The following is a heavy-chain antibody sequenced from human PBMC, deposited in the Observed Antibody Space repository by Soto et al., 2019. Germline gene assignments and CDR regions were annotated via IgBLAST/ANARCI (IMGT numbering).Heavy chain of an antibody. J-gene: IGHJ6*02. D-gene: IGHD2-2*01. Sequence: EVQLVESGGGLVQPGGSLRLSCAASGFTFSSYSMNWVLQAPGKGLEWVSYISSSSRTIYYADSVKGRFTISRDNAKNSLYMQMNSLRDEDTAVYYCARDRVVLVPAGYYYYYGMDVWGQGTTVTVSS. V-gene: IGHV3-48*02. CDR2: ISSSSRTI. CDR3: ARDRVVLVPAGYYYYYGMDV. CDR1: GFTFSSYS.